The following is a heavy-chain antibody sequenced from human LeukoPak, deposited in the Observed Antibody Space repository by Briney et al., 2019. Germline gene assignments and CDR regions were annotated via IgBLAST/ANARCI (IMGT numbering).Heavy chain of an antibody. CDR1: GGSISSSSYD. CDR2: IYYSGST. J-gene: IGHJ4*02. CDR3: ARIERFLEFKLDY. V-gene: IGHV4-39*01. Sequence: SETLSLTGTGSGGSISSSSYDWGGIGQPPGKGLEWIGSIYYSGSTYYNPSLKTRVTISVDTSKNQFSLKLSSVTAADTAVYYCARIERFLEFKLDYWGQGTLVTVSS. D-gene: IGHD3-3*01.